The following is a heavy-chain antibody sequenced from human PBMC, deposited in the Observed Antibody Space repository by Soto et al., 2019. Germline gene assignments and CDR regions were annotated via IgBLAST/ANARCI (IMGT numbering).Heavy chain of an antibody. CDR3: ARHIHYYCNYVDV. Sequence: QLQGSGPGQLRPSETLSLTCTVAGGSISSSAYFWGCLRQSPGKGLEWIGSISYTGSTYYNPSLKSRVSLSVDKSRTKFYLKVTSVTAADTAVYYCARHIHYYCNYVDVWGTGTTVAVSS. CDR1: GGSISSSAYF. V-gene: IGHV4-39*01. J-gene: IGHJ6*03. CDR2: ISYTGST.